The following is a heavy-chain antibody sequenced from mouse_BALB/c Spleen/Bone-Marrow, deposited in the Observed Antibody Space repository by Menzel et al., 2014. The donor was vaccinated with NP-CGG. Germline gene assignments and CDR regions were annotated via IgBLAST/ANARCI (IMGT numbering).Heavy chain of an antibody. CDR3: AREGWLLRFDY. V-gene: IGHV1-14*01. J-gene: IGHJ2*01. CDR1: GYTFTAYV. D-gene: IGHD2-3*01. CDR2: INPYNDGT. Sequence: EVQLVESGPELVKPGASVKMSCKASGYTFTAYVMHWVKQKPGQGLEWIGYINPYNDGTNYIEKFKGKATLTSDIPSSXAXXXLSSLTSGDSAVYYCAREGWLLRFDYWGQGTTLTVSS.